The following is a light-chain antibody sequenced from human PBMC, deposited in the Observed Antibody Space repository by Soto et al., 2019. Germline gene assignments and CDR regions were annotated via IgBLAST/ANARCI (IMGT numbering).Light chain of an antibody. CDR1: QAISSR. CDR2: AAS. J-gene: IGKJ4*01. V-gene: IGKV1-12*01. CDR3: QQANSFPLT. Sequence: DIQMTQSPSSVSASLGDRVTITCRASQAISSRLAWYQQKPGKAPTLLIYAASSLQSGVPSRFSGSGSGTDFTLTISSLQPEDFATYYCQQANSFPLTFGGGTMVEIK.